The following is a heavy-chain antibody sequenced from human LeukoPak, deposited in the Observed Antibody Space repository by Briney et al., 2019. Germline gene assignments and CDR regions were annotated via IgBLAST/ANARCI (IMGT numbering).Heavy chain of an antibody. Sequence: PGGSLRLSCADSGFTFSDCWMSWVRQAPGKGPEWVANIKQDGSEEYYVDSVKGRFTISRDNAKNSLYLQMNSLRAEDTAVYYCARRYFDYWGQGTLVTVSS. D-gene: IGHD3-9*01. CDR3: ARRYFDY. CDR2: IKQDGSEE. CDR1: GFTFSDCW. J-gene: IGHJ4*02. V-gene: IGHV3-7*01.